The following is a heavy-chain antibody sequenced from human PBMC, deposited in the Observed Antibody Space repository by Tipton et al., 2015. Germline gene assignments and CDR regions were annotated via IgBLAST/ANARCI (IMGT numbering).Heavy chain of an antibody. D-gene: IGHD6-19*01. Sequence: QLVQSGAEEKKPGASVKVSCKASGYIFTTYVMQWVRQAPGQRLEWMGWINPGNGNTKYSQNFQGRVTLTRDTSATTAYMELSRLISEDTAVYYCARGHDSGWYGYDWFDPWGQGTLVTVSS. CDR1: GYIFTTYV. CDR3: ARGHDSGWYGYDWFDP. CDR2: INPGNGNT. J-gene: IGHJ5*02. V-gene: IGHV1-3*05.